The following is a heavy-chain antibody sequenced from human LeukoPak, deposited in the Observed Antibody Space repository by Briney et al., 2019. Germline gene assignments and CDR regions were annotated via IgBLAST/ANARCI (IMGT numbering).Heavy chain of an antibody. Sequence: SETLSVTCTVSGGSISSGGYYWSWIRQHPGKGLEWIGYIYYSGSTYYNPSLKSRVTISVDTSKKQFSLKLSSVTAADAAVYYCARTSGDYYDILTGYYISWFDPWGQGTPVTVSS. CDR2: IYYSGST. D-gene: IGHD3-9*01. V-gene: IGHV4-31*03. CDR3: ARTSGDYYDILTGYYISWFDP. J-gene: IGHJ5*02. CDR1: GGSISSGGYY.